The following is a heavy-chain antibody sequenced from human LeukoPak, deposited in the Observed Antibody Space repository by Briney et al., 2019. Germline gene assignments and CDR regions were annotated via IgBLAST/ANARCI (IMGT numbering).Heavy chain of an antibody. CDR2: VHNAGS. CDR1: GGSISSGDYY. CDR3: ARDVVATLGDRGFDP. V-gene: IGHV4-61*08. Sequence: PSETLSLTCTVSGGSISSGDYYWSWTRQPPGKGLEWIGYVHNAGSNYDPSLKSRITMSVDTSKNQFTLNLKSVTAADTAVYYCARDVVATLGDRGFDPWGQGTLVTVSS. J-gene: IGHJ5*02. D-gene: IGHD3-16*01.